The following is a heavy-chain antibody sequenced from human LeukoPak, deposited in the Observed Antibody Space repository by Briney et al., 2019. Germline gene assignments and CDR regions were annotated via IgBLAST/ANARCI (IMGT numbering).Heavy chain of an antibody. CDR2: IRYDGSNK. V-gene: IGHV3-30*02. CDR3: ARAIGSIAAAGTRWFDP. D-gene: IGHD6-13*01. Sequence: PGGSLRLSCAASGFTFSSYGMHWVRQAPGKGLEWVAFIRYDGSNKYYADSVKGRFTISRDNSKNTLYLQMNSLRAEDTAVYYCARAIGSIAAAGTRWFDPWGQGTLVTVSS. CDR1: GFTFSSYG. J-gene: IGHJ5*02.